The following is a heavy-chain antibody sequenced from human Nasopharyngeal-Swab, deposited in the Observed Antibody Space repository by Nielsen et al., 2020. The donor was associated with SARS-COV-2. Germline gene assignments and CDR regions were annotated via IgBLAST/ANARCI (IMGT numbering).Heavy chain of an antibody. CDR2: ISPNNGYS. V-gene: IGHV1-18*01. CDR1: GHTFSSYG. D-gene: IGHD6-6*01. J-gene: IGHJ6*03. Sequence: ASVKVSCKASGHTFSSYGVSWLRQAPGQGLEWMGWISPNNGYSNYAQKFQGRVAMTTDTSTSTAYMELRSLRSDDTAVYYCAAGEGRISARPYYYYYMDVWGNGSTVTVSS. CDR3: AAGEGRISARPYYYYYMDV.